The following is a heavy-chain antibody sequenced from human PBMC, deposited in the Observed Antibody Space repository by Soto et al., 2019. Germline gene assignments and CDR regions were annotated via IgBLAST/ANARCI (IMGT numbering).Heavy chain of an antibody. CDR1: GFTFSSYG. D-gene: IGHD6-13*01. CDR2: IWYDGSNK. CDR3: ARDPVDSSSWYLGYYYYGMDA. V-gene: IGHV3-33*01. Sequence: GGSLRLSCAASGFTFSSYGMHWVRQAPGKGLEWVAVIWYDGSNKYYADSVKGRFTISRDNSKSTLYLQMNSLRAEDTAVYYCARDPVDSSSWYLGYYYYGMDAWGQGTTVTVSS. J-gene: IGHJ6*02.